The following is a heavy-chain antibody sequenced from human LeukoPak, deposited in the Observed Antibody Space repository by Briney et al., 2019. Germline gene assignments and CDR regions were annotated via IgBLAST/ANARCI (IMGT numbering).Heavy chain of an antibody. J-gene: IGHJ4*02. CDR3: AREGGNGDYFDY. Sequence: GASVQVSCKASGYTFTSYGISWVRQAPGQGLAGMGWISAYNGNTNYAQKLQGRVTMTTDTPTSTAYMELRRLRSDDTAVYYCAREGGNGDYFDYWGQGTLVTVSS. CDR1: GYTFTSYG. CDR2: ISAYNGNT. D-gene: IGHD1-1*01. V-gene: IGHV1-18*01.